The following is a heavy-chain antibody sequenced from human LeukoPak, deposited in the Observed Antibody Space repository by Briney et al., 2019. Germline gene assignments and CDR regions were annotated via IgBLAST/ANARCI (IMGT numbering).Heavy chain of an antibody. CDR3: AKDTIKVYSNKNAFDI. D-gene: IGHD2/OR15-2a*01. J-gene: IGHJ3*02. CDR1: GFIFSDYA. CDR2: ISYSGSST. V-gene: IGHV3-23*01. Sequence: PGGSLRLSCAASGFIFSDYAMNWVRQAPGKGLEWVSAISYSGSSTYYADSVKGRFSISRDNSKNTLYLQMSSLRAEDTAVYHGAKDTIKVYSNKNAFDIWGQGTMVTVSS.